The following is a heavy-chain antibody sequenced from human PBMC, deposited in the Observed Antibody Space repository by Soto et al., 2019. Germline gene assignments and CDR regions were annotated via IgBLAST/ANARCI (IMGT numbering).Heavy chain of an antibody. Sequence: LGESLKVSCKGSGSSFASHWVAWVLQMPEKGLEWIGTIYPGDSDTKYSSSFRGHVTISAYTSVSTAYLQWRSLEDTDSAIYYCARYSGSYWHHLDFWGQGILVTVSS. J-gene: IGHJ4*02. CDR3: ARYSGSYWHHLDF. D-gene: IGHD1-26*01. V-gene: IGHV5-51*01. CDR1: GSSFASHW. CDR2: IYPGDSDT.